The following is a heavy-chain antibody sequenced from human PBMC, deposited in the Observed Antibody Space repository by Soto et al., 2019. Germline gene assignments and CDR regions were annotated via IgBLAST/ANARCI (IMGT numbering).Heavy chain of an antibody. D-gene: IGHD4-17*01. Sequence: EVQLVESGGGLVQPGRSLRLSCAASGFTFDDYVMHWVRQAPGKGLEWVSGISWNSGSIGYADSVKGRFTISRDNAKNSLYLHMNSLRAEDTALYYCAKESLRSNYMDVWGKGTTVTVSS. J-gene: IGHJ6*03. CDR3: AKESLRSNYMDV. V-gene: IGHV3-9*01. CDR1: GFTFDDYV. CDR2: ISWNSGSI.